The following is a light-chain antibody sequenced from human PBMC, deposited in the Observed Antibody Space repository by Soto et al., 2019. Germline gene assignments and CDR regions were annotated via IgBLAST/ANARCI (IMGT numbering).Light chain of an antibody. J-gene: IGKJ4*01. CDR2: WAS. Sequence: DIVMTQSPDSLAISLGESPTINCKSSHSVLYSPNNQNYSAWYQKTKGTPPKLLIYWASTREFGVPERFSAGGYGTDFTITISSLQAEDVAVYYCRQYYNTTPTFGGGTQVDIK. V-gene: IGKV4-1*01. CDR1: HSVLYSPNNQNY. CDR3: RQYYNTTPT.